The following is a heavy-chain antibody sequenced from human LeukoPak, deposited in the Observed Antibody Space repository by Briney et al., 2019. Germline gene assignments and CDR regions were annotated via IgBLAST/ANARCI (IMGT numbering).Heavy chain of an antibody. J-gene: IGHJ6*02. CDR2: ISWNSGSI. Sequence: GRSLRLSCAASGFTFDDYAMHWVRQAPGKGLEWVSGISWNSGSIAYADSVKGRFTISRDNAKNSLYLQMSNLRAEDTAVNFCARGGGLDVWGQGATVTVSS. D-gene: IGHD3-16*01. V-gene: IGHV3-9*01. CDR3: ARGGGLDV. CDR1: GFTFDDYA.